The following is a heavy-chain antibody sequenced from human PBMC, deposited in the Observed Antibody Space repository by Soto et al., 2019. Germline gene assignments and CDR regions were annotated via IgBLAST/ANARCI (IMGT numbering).Heavy chain of an antibody. Sequence: GASVKVSCKASGYTFTGYYMHWVRQAPGQGLEWMGWINPNSGGTNYAQKFQGWVTMTRDTSISTAYMELSRLRSDDTAVYYCARGPYGSGSYFDYWGQGTLVTVSS. CDR1: GYTFTGYY. CDR2: INPNSGGT. D-gene: IGHD3-10*01. V-gene: IGHV1-2*04. J-gene: IGHJ4*02. CDR3: ARGPYGSGSYFDY.